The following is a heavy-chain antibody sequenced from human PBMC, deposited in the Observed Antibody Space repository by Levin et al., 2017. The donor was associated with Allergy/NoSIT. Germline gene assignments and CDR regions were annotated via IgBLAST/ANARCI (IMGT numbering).Heavy chain of an antibody. D-gene: IGHD3-3*01. V-gene: IGHV3-30*18. J-gene: IGHJ4*02. Sequence: HAGGSLRLSCAASGFDFNKYAMHWVRQAPGKGLEWLAVSSSDGVNKYYADSVRGRFTISRDNSKNTLYLQMNSLRAEDTAVFYCAKGIDFWSGYYDLWGLGTLVTVSS. CDR2: SSSDGVNK. CDR3: AKGIDFWSGYYDL. CDR1: GFDFNKYA.